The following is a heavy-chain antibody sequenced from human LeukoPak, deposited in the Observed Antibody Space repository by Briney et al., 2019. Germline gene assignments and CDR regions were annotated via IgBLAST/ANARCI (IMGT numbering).Heavy chain of an antibody. CDR2: ISAYNGNT. J-gene: IGHJ5*02. CDR1: GYTFTSYG. Sequence: ASVKVSCKASGYTFTSYGIRWVRQAPGQGLEWMGWISAYNGNTNYAQKLQGRITMTTDTSTSTAYMELRSLRSDDTAVYYCGISSEGVNWFDPWGQGTLVTVSS. D-gene: IGHD2-21*01. V-gene: IGHV1-18*01. CDR3: GISSEGVNWFDP.